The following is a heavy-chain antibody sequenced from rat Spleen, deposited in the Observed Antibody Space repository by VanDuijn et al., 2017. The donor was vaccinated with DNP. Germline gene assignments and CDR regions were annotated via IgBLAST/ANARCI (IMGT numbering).Heavy chain of an antibody. CDR2: ISHEGSST. V-gene: IGHV5-22*01. CDR3: ARGNYPGINTFDY. D-gene: IGHD1-4*01. CDR1: GFTFSDYA. Sequence: EVQLVESGGGLVQPGNSLKLSCAASGFTFSDYAMAWVRQSPKKGLEWVAYISHEGSSTYYGDSVKGRFTISRDNAKSTLYLQMNSLRSEDTATYYCARGNYPGINTFDYWGQGVMVTVSS. J-gene: IGHJ2*01.